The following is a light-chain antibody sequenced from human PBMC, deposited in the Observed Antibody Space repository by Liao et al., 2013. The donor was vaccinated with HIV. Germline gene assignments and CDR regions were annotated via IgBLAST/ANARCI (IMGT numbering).Light chain of an antibody. Sequence: SYELTQPPSVSVSPGKTARITCGGNKIGSKSVHWYQQKPGQAPVLVIYYDSDRPSGIPERFSGSNSGNTATLTISRVEAGDEADYYCQVWDTTSAHPWVFGGGTVLTVL. CDR2: YDS. CDR1: KIGSKS. J-gene: IGLJ3*02. CDR3: QVWDTTSAHPWV. V-gene: IGLV3-21*01.